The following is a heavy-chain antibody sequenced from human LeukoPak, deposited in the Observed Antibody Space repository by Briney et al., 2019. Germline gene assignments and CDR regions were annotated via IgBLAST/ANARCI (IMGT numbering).Heavy chain of an antibody. V-gene: IGHV4-39*01. D-gene: IGHD3-22*01. CDR2: IYSSGNT. CDR3: ARQVRDSSPGLYFDY. Sequence: SETLSLTCTVSGASISSNNYYWGWVRQPPGKGLEWIGNIYSSGNTYYNASLKSRVTIYIDTSKNQFFLNLSSVTAADTAVYYCARQVRDSSPGLYFDYWGQGTLVTVSS. CDR1: GASISSNNYY. J-gene: IGHJ4*02.